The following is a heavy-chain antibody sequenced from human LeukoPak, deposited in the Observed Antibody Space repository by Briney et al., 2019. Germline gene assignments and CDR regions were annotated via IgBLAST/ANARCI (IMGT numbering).Heavy chain of an antibody. CDR3: ARDHYYDSSGYYLSYMDV. CDR1: GFTFSSYE. CDR2: ISSSGSTI. D-gene: IGHD3-22*01. J-gene: IGHJ6*03. Sequence: GGSLRLSCAASGFTFSSYEMNWVRQAPGKGLEWVSYISSSGSTIYYADSVKGRFTISRDNAKNTLYLQMNSLRAEDTAVYYCARDHYYDSSGYYLSYMDVWGKGTTVTVSS. V-gene: IGHV3-48*03.